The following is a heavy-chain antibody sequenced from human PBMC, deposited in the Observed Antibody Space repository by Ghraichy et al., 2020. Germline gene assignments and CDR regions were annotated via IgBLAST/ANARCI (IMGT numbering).Heavy chain of an antibody. D-gene: IGHD7-27*01. J-gene: IGHJ6*02. CDR3: ATGATVRDLGGLDV. V-gene: IGHV1-24*01. CDR2: IDAENGET. Sequence: ASVKVSCKVSGDILTELSIQWVRQAPGKGLEWMGGIDAENGETMYAQNFQGRLTVTADTSTDTAYMDLSRLTSEDAAGYYCATGATVRDLGGLDVWGQGTTVTFSS. CDR1: GDILTELS.